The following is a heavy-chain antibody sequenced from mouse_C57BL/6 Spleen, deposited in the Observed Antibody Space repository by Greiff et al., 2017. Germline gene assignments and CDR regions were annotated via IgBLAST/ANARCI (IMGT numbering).Heavy chain of an antibody. CDR1: GYSFTGYY. Sequence: EVQGVESGPELVKPGASVKISCKASGYSFTGYYMNWVKQSPEKSLEWIGEINPSTGGTTYNQKFKAKATLTVDKSSSTAYMQLKSLTSEDSAVYYCARGTVVYFDYWGQGTTLTVSS. D-gene: IGHD1-1*01. CDR2: INPSTGGT. J-gene: IGHJ2*01. CDR3: ARGTVVYFDY. V-gene: IGHV1-42*01.